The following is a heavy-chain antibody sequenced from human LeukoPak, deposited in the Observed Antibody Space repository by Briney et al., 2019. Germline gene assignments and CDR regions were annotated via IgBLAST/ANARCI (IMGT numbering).Heavy chain of an antibody. J-gene: IGHJ4*02. CDR2: ISYDGSNK. Sequence: GRSLRLSCAASGFTFSSYGMHWVRQAPGKGLEWVAVISYDGSNKYYADSVKGLFTISRDNSKNTLYLQMNSLRAEDTAVYYCAKATPYMDNDYFDYWGQGTLVTVSS. CDR3: AKATPYMDNDYFDY. D-gene: IGHD2-2*03. CDR1: GFTFSSYG. V-gene: IGHV3-30*18.